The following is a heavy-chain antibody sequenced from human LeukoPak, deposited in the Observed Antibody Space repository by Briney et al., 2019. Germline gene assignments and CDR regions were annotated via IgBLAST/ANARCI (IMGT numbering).Heavy chain of an antibody. CDR3: AIGVGGARDYYYYYIDV. V-gene: IGHV1-8*02. J-gene: IGHJ6*03. D-gene: IGHD1-26*01. CDR1: GYTFTSYD. CDR2: MNPNSGNT. Sequence: ASVKVSCKASGYTFTSYDINWVRQATGQGLEWMGWMNPNSGNTGYAQKFQGRVTMTRNTSISTAYMELSSLRSEDTAVYYCAIGVGGARDYYYYYIDVWGKGTTVTISS.